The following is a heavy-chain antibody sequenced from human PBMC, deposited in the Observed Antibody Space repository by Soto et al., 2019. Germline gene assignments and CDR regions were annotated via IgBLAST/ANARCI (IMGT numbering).Heavy chain of an antibody. D-gene: IGHD2-21*01. CDR3: ARECGGDCSNAFDL. CDR2: LYSGAGT. V-gene: IGHV3-66*01. CDR1: GFTVSSNY. J-gene: IGHJ3*01. Sequence: VQLVESGGGLVQPGGSLSLSCAASGFTVSSNYMNWVRQAPGKGLEWLSVLYSGAGTYYADSVKDRFTISRDNSKNTLYLQLNSLRAEDTSIYYCARECGGDCSNAFDLWGQWTVVTVSP.